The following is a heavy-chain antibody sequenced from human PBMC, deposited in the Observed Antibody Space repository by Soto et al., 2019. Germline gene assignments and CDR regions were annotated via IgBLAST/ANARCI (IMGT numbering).Heavy chain of an antibody. Sequence: GGSLRLSCAASGFPFSSYSMNWVRQAPGKGLEWVSYIDSRTTTIYYADSVKGRFTISRDNARNSLYLQMNSLRDEDTAVYYCARQTWDYHSSNFDYWGLGTLVTVSS. D-gene: IGHD3-16*01. CDR1: GFPFSSYS. J-gene: IGHJ4*02. V-gene: IGHV3-48*02. CDR3: ARQTWDYHSSNFDY. CDR2: IDSRTTTI.